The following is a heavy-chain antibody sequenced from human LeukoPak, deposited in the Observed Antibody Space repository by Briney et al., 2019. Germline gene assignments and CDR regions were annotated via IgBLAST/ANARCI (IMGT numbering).Heavy chain of an antibody. V-gene: IGHV1-18*01. CDR1: GYTFPNYG. CDR3: ARDGDYCSSTSCYLKY. Sequence: GASVTVSCKASGYTFPNYGITWVRQAPGQGLEWMGWISVYNGNSKDAQKLQGRVTMTTDTSTSTAYMELRSLRSDDTAVYYCARDGDYCSSTSCYLKYWGQGTLVTVSS. J-gene: IGHJ4*02. D-gene: IGHD2-2*01. CDR2: ISVYNGNS.